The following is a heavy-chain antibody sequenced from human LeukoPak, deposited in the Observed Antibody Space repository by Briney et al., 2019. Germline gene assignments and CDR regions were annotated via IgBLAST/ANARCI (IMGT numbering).Heavy chain of an antibody. J-gene: IGHJ4*02. CDR2: IYYSGST. CDR1: GGSISSGDYY. CDR3: ARVERYYYDSSGPVDY. V-gene: IGHV4-30-4*01. Sequence: SETLSLTCTVSGGSISSGDYYWSWIRQPPGKGLEWIGYIYYSGSTYYNPSLKSRVTISVDTSKNQFSLKLSSVTAADTAVYYCARVERYYYDSSGPVDYWGQGTLVTVSS. D-gene: IGHD3-22*01.